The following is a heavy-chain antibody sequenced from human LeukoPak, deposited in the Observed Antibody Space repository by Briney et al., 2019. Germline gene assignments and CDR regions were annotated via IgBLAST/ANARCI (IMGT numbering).Heavy chain of an antibody. J-gene: IGHJ4*02. Sequence: GGSLRLSCAASGFTFDDYAMHWVRQAPGKGLEWVSLISGDGGSTYYADSVKGRFTISRDNSKNSLYLQMNGLRTEDTALYYCAKDLIVGATRGYYFDYWGQGTLVTVSS. V-gene: IGHV3-43*02. D-gene: IGHD1-26*01. CDR2: ISGDGGST. CDR1: GFTFDDYA. CDR3: AKDLIVGATRGYYFDY.